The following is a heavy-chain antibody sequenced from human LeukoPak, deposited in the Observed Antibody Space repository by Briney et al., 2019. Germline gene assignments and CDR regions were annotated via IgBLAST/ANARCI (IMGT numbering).Heavy chain of an antibody. CDR2: ISGSGGGT. J-gene: IGHJ6*02. Sequence: PGGSLRLPCAVSGITLSNYGMSWVRQAPGKGLEWVAGISGSGGGTNYADSVKGRFTSSRDKSKNTLYLKMNSLRAEDTALYYCAKCSSGGSCYRYGMEVWGQGTTVTVSS. CDR1: GITLSNYG. V-gene: IGHV3-23*01. CDR3: AKCSSGGSCYRYGMEV. D-gene: IGHD2-15*01.